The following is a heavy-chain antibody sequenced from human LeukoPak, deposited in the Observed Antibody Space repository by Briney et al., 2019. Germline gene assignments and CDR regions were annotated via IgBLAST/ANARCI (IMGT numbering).Heavy chain of an antibody. Sequence: SVKVSCKASGDTFSSYAISWVRQAPGQGLEWVGGIIPIFGTANYAQKFQGRVTITADESTSTAYMELSSLRSEDTAVYYCARGIRNYYGSGFDYWGQGTLVTVSS. CDR2: IIPIFGTA. CDR1: GDTFSSYA. D-gene: IGHD3-10*01. J-gene: IGHJ4*02. V-gene: IGHV1-69*13. CDR3: ARGIRNYYGSGFDY.